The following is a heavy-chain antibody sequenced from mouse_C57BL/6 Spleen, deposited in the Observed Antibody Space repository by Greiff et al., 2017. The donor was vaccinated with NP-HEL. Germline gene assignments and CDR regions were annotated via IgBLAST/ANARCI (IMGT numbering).Heavy chain of an antibody. Sequence: VQLQQSGPELVKPGASVKISCKASGYSFTDYNMNWVKQSNGKSLEWIGVINPNYGTTSYNQKFKGKATLTVDQSSNTAYMQLKSLTSEDSAVYYCARDFITTVVAPFDYWGQGTTLTVSS. CDR1: GYSFTDYN. CDR2: INPNYGTT. J-gene: IGHJ2*01. D-gene: IGHD1-1*01. V-gene: IGHV1-39*01. CDR3: ARDFITTVVAPFDY.